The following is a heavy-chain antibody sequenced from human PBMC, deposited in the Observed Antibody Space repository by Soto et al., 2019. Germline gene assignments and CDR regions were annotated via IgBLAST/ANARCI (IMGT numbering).Heavy chain of an antibody. CDR2: IKSKTDGGTT. V-gene: IGHV3-15*07. CDR1: GFTFSNAW. D-gene: IGHD2-21*01. J-gene: IGHJ4*02. CDR3: TTDRIGTRGPQFDY. Sequence: GGSLRLSCAASGFTFSNAWMNWVRQAPGKGLEWVGRIKSKTDGGTTDYAAPVKGRFTISRDDSKSTLSLYMNSLRTEDTGMYYCTTDRIGTRGPQFDYWGQGTLVTVSS.